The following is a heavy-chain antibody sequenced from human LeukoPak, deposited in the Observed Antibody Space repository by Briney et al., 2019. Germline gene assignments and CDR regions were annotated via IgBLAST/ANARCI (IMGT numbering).Heavy chain of an antibody. D-gene: IGHD1-26*01. CDR1: GGSISSYY. CDR2: IYYSGST. CDR3: ARSFLNIVGAEYYFDY. Sequence: SETLSLTCTVSGGSISSYYWSWIRQPPGKGLEWIGYIYYSGSTNYNPSLKSRVTISVDTPKNQFSLKLSSVTAADTAVYYCARSFLNIVGAEYYFDYWGQGTLVTVSS. J-gene: IGHJ4*02. V-gene: IGHV4-59*08.